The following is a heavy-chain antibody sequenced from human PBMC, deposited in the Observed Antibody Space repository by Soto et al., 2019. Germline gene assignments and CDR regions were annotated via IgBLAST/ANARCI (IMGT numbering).Heavy chain of an antibody. Sequence: QVHLVQSGAEVRKPGASVKVSCKASGYSFTGNSMHWVRQAPGQGLEWMGWINPNNGVINYAQKFQGRVTMTRDTSISTAYMDLSRLRSDDTAVYYCVMQRGGVVYWGQGTLVTVSS. CDR1: GYSFTGNS. CDR2: INPNNGVI. D-gene: IGHD6-25*01. J-gene: IGHJ4*02. CDR3: VMQRGGVVY. V-gene: IGHV1-2*02.